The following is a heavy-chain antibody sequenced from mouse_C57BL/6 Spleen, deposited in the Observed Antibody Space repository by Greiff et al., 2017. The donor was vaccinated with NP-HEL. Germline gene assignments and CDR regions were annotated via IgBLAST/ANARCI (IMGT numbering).Heavy chain of an antibody. CDR1: GFTFSDYY. V-gene: IGHV5-16*01. D-gene: IGHD1-1*01. Sequence: EVHLVESEGGLVQPGSSMKLSCTASGFTFSDYYMAWVRQVPEKGLEWVANINYDGSSTYYLDSLKSRFIISRDNAKNILYLQMSSLKSEDTATYYCARVGYYGSSYYAMDYWGQGTSVTVSS. J-gene: IGHJ4*01. CDR2: INYDGSST. CDR3: ARVGYYGSSYYAMDY.